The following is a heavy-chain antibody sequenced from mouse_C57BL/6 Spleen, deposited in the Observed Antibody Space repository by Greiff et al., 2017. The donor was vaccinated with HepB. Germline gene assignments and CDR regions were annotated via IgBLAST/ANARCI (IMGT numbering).Heavy chain of an antibody. CDR2: INPNNGGT. V-gene: IGHV1-26*01. J-gene: IGHJ1*03. Sequence: EVQLQQSGPELVKPGASVKISCKASGYTFTDYYMNWVKQSHGKSLEWIGDINPNNGGTSYNQKFKGKATLTVDKSSSTAYMELRSLTSEDSAVYYCARRTVGPNWCFDVWGTGTTVTVSS. D-gene: IGHD1-1*01. CDR1: GYTFTDYY. CDR3: ARRTVGPNWCFDV.